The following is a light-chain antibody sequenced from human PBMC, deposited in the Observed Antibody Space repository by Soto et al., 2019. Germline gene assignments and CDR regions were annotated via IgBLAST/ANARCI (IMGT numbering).Light chain of an antibody. CDR3: QQYFGSLYT. Sequence: VLTQSPGTLSLSPGAGATLSCRTSQSISSPYLAWYQQRPRQAPRLPIYAASSRATGIPHRFSGGGSGTHFTLTISRREPEDFAVYYWQQYFGSLYTFGQGTKLEIK. CDR1: QSISSPY. V-gene: IGKV3-20*01. CDR2: AAS. J-gene: IGKJ2*01.